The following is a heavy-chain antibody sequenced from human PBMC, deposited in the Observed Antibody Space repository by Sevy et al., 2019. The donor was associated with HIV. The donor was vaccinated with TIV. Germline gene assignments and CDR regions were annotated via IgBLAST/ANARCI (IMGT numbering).Heavy chain of an antibody. D-gene: IGHD1-20*01. CDR2: TYYRSKWYN. CDR3: ARDGLTYGGMDV. Sequence: SETLSLTCAISGDSVSSNSAAWNWIRQSPPRGLEWLGRTYYRSKWYNDYAVSVKSRITINPDTSKNQVSLQLNSVTPEDTAIYYCARDGLTYGGMDVWGQGTTVTVSS. CDR1: GDSVSSNSAA. J-gene: IGHJ6*02. V-gene: IGHV6-1*01.